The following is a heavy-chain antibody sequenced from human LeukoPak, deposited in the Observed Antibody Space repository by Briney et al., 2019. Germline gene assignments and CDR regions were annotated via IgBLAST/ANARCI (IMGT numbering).Heavy chain of an antibody. D-gene: IGHD3-10*01. V-gene: IGHV1-18*01. CDR2: ISVYNGNP. Sequence: ASVKVSCKASGYTFTSYGTSWVRRAPGQGLEWMGWISVYNGNPNYAQKLQGRVTMTTDTTTSTAYMELRSLRSDDTAVYYCARLRYYYGSGSYPEGYFDYWGQGTLVTVSS. CDR3: ARLRYYYGSGSYPEGYFDY. CDR1: GYTFTSYG. J-gene: IGHJ4*02.